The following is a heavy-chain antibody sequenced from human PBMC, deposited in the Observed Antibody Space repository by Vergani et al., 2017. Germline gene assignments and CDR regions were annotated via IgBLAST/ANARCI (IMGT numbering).Heavy chain of an antibody. J-gene: IGHJ1*01. CDR3: ATKSCGTPGCQIGYFRE. D-gene: IGHD1-1*01. CDR2: ISNDGTQQ. CDR1: GFTSSYYG. Sequence: QVQLVESGGGVVQPGRSLRLSCVVSGFTSSYYGMHWVRQAPGKGLEWGAVISNDGTQQNYADSVKGRFTISRDNSTSTLYLQMNSLRTEDTAVYYCATKSCGTPGCQIGYFREWGQGTLVTVSS. V-gene: IGHV3-30*03.